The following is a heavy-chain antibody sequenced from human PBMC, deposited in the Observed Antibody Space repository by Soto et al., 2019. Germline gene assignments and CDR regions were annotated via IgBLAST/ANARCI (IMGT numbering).Heavy chain of an antibody. CDR2: ISSSGSTI. CDR3: ARDTDVGGRYHFEY. Sequence: GSLRLSCAASGLTFSSYEMNWFRQSPGKVLEWVSYISSSGSTIYYADSVKGRFTISRDNAKNSLYLQMNSLRAEDTAVYYCARDTDVGGRYHFEYWGQGTLVTVS. CDR1: GLTFSSYE. V-gene: IGHV3-48*03. D-gene: IGHD1-26*01. J-gene: IGHJ4*02.